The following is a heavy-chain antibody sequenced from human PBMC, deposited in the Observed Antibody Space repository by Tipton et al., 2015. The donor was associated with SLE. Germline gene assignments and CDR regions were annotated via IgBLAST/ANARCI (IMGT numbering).Heavy chain of an antibody. J-gene: IGHJ3*02. CDR2: LFYSGGT. CDR3: ARAPITIFGLNDAFDI. D-gene: IGHD3-3*01. V-gene: IGHV4-39*07. CDR1: GGSITSNRDY. Sequence: GLVKPSETLSLTCIVSGGSITSNRDYWGWIRQPPGKGLEWIGSLFYSGGTYYNPSLKSRLITSIDTSKNQFFLKLSSVTAADTAVYYCARAPITIFGLNDAFDIWGQGTMVTVSS.